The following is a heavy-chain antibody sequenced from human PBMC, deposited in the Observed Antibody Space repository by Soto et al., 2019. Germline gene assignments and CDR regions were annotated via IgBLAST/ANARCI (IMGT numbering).Heavy chain of an antibody. CDR3: ARDLEVVVLGVDHYYYYGMDV. CDR2: IIPIFETA. J-gene: IGHJ6*02. Sequence: QVPLVQSGAEVKEPGSSVKVSCKTSGGTFSSFAISWVRQAPGQGLEWMGGIIPIFETANYAQKFQGRVTITADEITGTAYMELRSLRSEDTGVYYCARDLEVVVLGVDHYYYYGMDVWGQGTTVTVSS. D-gene: IGHD2-15*01. CDR1: GGTFSSFA. V-gene: IGHV1-69*01.